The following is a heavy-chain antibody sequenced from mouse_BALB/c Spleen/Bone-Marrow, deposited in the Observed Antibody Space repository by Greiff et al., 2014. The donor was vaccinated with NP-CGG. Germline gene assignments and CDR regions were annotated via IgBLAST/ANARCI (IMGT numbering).Heavy chain of an antibody. J-gene: IGHJ3*01. Sequence: EVQGVESGGDLVEPGGSLKLSCAASGFTFSSYGMPWVRQTPDKRLEWVATVGGGDSYTYYPDFVKGRFTISRDIAKNTLYLHMSSLKSEDTAMYYCSFITAIAYWGQGTLVTVSS. CDR3: SFITAIAY. CDR2: VGGGDSYT. D-gene: IGHD1-1*01. CDR1: GFTFSSYG. V-gene: IGHV5-6*01.